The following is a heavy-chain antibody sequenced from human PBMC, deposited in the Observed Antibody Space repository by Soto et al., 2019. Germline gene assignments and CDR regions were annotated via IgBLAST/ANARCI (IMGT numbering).Heavy chain of an antibody. CDR3: ANRLGNYYDSRGYPFDC. V-gene: IGHV4-31*03. J-gene: IGHJ4*02. CDR1: GGSISSGGYY. D-gene: IGHD3-22*01. Sequence: KPSETLSLTCTVSGGSISSGGYYWSWIRQHPGKGLEWIGYIYYSGSTYYNPSLKSRVTISVDTSKNQFSLKLSSVTAADTAVYYCANRLGNYYDSRGYPFDCWGQGTVVTVSS. CDR2: IYYSGST.